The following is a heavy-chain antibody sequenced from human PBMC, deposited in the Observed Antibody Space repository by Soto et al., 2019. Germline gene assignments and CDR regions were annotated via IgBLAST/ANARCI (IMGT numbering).Heavy chain of an antibody. CDR2: VHSSGIT. Sequence: PSETLSLTGTVAGGSVSNDIFYCSWIRKPPGKGLEWIGYVHSSGITNYNPSLKRRVTISVDTSRNQFSLRLSSVTAADTAVYYCARGLIMGKSPSHFYPWGQEALVTVS. CDR1: GGSVSNDIFY. D-gene: IGHD3-16*01. J-gene: IGHJ5*02. V-gene: IGHV4-61*01. CDR3: ARGLIMGKSPSHFYP.